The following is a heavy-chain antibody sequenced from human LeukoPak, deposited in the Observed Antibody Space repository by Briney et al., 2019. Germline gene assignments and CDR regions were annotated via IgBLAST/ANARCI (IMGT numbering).Heavy chain of an antibody. D-gene: IGHD2-2*01. CDR3: ARFRGPYCSSTSCYENWFDP. CDR2: FDPKDGET. V-gene: IGHV1-24*01. J-gene: IGHJ5*02. CDR1: GYTLTELS. Sequence: ASVKVSCKVSGYTLTELSMHWVRQAPGKGLEWMGGFDPKDGETIYAQKFQGRVTMTEDTSTDTAYMELRSLRSDDTAVYDCARFRGPYCSSTSCYENWFDPWGQGTLVTVSS.